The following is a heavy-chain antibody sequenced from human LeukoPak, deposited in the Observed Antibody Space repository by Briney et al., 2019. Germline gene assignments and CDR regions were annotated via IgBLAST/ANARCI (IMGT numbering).Heavy chain of an antibody. CDR3: ARPGAKMTTEDCYFDL. J-gene: IGHJ2*01. CDR2: IHYSGST. Sequence: PSETLSLTCSVSGGSISSRSYYWGWIRQPPGKGLESIGSIHYSGSTHYSPSLKSRVTISVDRSKNHFSLKLSSVTAADTAVYYCARPGAKMTTEDCYFDLWGRGTLVTVSS. V-gene: IGHV4-39*02. CDR1: GGSISSRSYY. D-gene: IGHD4/OR15-4a*01.